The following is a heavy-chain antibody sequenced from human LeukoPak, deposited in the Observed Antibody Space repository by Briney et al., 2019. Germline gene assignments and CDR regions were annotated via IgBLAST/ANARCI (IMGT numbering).Heavy chain of an antibody. J-gene: IGHJ4*02. CDR3: ATVTTSSFDY. Sequence: GGSLRLSCAASGFTFSSYSMNWVRQAPGKGLEWVSSISSSSNYIYYADSVKGRFTISRDNAKKSLYLQINSLRAEDTAVYYCATVTTSSFDYWGQGTLVTVSS. CDR1: GFTFSSYS. V-gene: IGHV3-21*01. CDR2: ISSSSNYI. D-gene: IGHD4-11*01.